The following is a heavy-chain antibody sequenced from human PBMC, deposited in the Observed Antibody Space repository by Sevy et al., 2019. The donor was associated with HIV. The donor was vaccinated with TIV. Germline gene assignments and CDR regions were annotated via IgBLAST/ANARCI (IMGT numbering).Heavy chain of an antibody. CDR2: IKSKTDGGTT. J-gene: IGHJ4*02. D-gene: IGHD3-3*01. Sequence: GGSLRLSCAASGFTFSNAWMSWVRQAPGKGLEWVGRIKSKTDGGTTDYAAPVKGRFTISRDDSKNTLYLQMNSLKTADTAVYYCTTDALEWLSPFDYWGQGTLVTVSS. V-gene: IGHV3-15*01. CDR1: GFTFSNAW. CDR3: TTDALEWLSPFDY.